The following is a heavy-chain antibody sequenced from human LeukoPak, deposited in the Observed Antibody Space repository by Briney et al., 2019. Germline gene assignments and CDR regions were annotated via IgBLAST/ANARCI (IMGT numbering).Heavy chain of an antibody. J-gene: IGHJ4*02. CDR2: ISGSGGST. Sequence: GGSLRLSCAASGFTFSNYAMSWVRQAPGKGLEWVSGISGSGGSTYYADSVKGRFTISRDNSQNTLYLQMSSLGAEDTAVYYCAKGDTHYYGSSGYYYWGQGTLVTVSS. D-gene: IGHD3-22*01. V-gene: IGHV3-23*01. CDR3: AKGDTHYYGSSGYYY. CDR1: GFTFSNYA.